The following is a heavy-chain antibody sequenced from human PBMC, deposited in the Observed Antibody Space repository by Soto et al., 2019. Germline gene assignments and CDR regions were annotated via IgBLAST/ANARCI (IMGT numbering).Heavy chain of an antibody. CDR3: ARDERWELLGFDY. Sequence: GASVKVSCKASGYTFTNYAMHWVRQAPGQRLEWMGWINAGNGNTKYSQKFQGRVTITRDTSASTAYMELSSLRSEDTAVYYCARDERWELLGFDYWGQGTLVTVSS. CDR1: GYTFTNYA. D-gene: IGHD1-26*01. CDR2: INAGNGNT. J-gene: IGHJ4*02. V-gene: IGHV1-3*01.